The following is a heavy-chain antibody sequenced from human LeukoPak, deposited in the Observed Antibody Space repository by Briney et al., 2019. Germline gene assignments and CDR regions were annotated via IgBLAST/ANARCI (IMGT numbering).Heavy chain of an antibody. J-gene: IGHJ4*02. CDR3: ARSAFLVTAPGLYYFDY. V-gene: IGHV4-4*07. Sequence: SETLSLTCTVSGGSISSYYWSWIRQPAGKGLEWIGHIYNSGSTNYNPSLKGRVTMSVATSKHQFSLHLSSVTAADTAVYYCARSAFLVTAPGLYYFDYWGQGTLVAVSS. CDR1: GGSISSYY. D-gene: IGHD6-13*01. CDR2: IYNSGST.